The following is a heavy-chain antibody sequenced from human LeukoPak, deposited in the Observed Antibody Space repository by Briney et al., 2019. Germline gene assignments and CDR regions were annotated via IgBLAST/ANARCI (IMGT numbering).Heavy chain of an antibody. D-gene: IGHD1-26*01. J-gene: IGHJ5*02. CDR1: GGSISSSSYC. CDR3: ARYGGTSFSSLNYFDP. CDR2: IYRGGIK. Sequence: SETLSLTCSVSGGSISSSSYCWGGLRQPRGKGLEWIGNIYRGGIKYYRRVFEGPLSIDTSENHVSLELTSVTAADTGVYFCARYGGTSFSSLNYFDPWGQGILVIVSS. V-gene: IGHV4-39*02.